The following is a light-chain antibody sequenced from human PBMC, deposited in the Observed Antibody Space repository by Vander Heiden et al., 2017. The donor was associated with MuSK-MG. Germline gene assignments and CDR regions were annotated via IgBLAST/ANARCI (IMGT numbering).Light chain of an antibody. Sequence: QSVLTQAPSASGTPGHRVTISCSGSSSNIGGNTVNWYQQLPGTAPKLLIHSDNERPSGVPDRFSGSKSGTSASLAISGLQSDDEADYYCASWDDTLNARVFGGGTKLTVL. V-gene: IGLV1-44*01. CDR1: SSNIGGNT. CDR3: ASWDDTLNARV. J-gene: IGLJ3*02. CDR2: SDN.